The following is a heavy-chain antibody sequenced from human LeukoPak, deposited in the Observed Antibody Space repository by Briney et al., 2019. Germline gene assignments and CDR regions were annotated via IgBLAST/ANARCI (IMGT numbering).Heavy chain of an antibody. J-gene: IGHJ4*02. V-gene: IGHV4-4*02. CDR3: AREPRGYSYGSGY. Sequence: SGTLSLTCAVSGGSISSSNWWSWVRQPPGKGLEWIGEINHSGSTNYNPSLKSRVTISVDKSKNQFSLKLSSVTAADTAVYYCAREPRGYSYGSGYWGQGTLVTVSS. D-gene: IGHD5-18*01. CDR2: INHSGST. CDR1: GGSISSSNW.